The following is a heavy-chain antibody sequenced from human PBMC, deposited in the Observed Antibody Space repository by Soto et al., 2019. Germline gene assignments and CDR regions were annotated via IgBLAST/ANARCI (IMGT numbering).Heavy chain of an antibody. Sequence: PSETLSLTCTVSGGSISSYYWSWIRQPPGKGLEWIGYIYYSGSTNYNPSPKSRVTISVDTSKNQFSLKLSSVTAADTAVYYCERGGAFRSGYLGGMDVWGQGTTVTVSS. CDR2: IYYSGST. V-gene: IGHV4-59*01. D-gene: IGHD3-3*01. CDR1: GGSISSYY. CDR3: ERGGAFRSGYLGGMDV. J-gene: IGHJ6*02.